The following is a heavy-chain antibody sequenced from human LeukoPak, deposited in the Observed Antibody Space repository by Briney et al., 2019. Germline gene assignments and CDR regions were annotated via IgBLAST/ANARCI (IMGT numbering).Heavy chain of an antibody. J-gene: IGHJ6*03. Sequence: GGSLRLSCAASGFTFDDYAMNWVRQVPGGGLEWVSGINWNGRITEYADSVKDRFTISRQNTKNSLYLYMNNLGGEDTSLYFCARGSVQLWLRDTYYYMDVWGKGTTVTVSS. D-gene: IGHD5-18*01. CDR3: ARGSVQLWLRDTYYYMDV. CDR2: INWNGRIT. CDR1: GFTFDDYA. V-gene: IGHV3-20*04.